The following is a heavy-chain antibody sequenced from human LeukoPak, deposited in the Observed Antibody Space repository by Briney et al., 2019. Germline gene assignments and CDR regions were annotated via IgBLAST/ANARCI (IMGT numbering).Heavy chain of an antibody. Sequence: SETLSLTCTVSGGSVSSGSYYWSWIRQPPGKGLEWIGYIYYSGSTNYNPSLKSRVTISVDTSKNQFSLKLSSVTAADTAVYYCARADLENANAFDIWGQGTMVTVSS. CDR1: GGSVSSGSYY. D-gene: IGHD1-1*01. CDR3: ARADLENANAFDI. J-gene: IGHJ3*02. V-gene: IGHV4-61*01. CDR2: IYYSGST.